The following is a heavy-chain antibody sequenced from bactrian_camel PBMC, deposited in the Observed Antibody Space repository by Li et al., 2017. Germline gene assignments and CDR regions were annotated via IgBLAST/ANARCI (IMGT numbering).Heavy chain of an antibody. V-gene: IGHV3S63*01. J-gene: IGHJ4*01. CDR2: ISWNGSE. CDR3: ARWGMGYYEDNY. D-gene: IGHD2*01. Sequence: VQLVESGGGLVQAGGSLRLSCTVSGLRFADYSLGWLRQAPGKEREGVSCISWNGSEYYADSVKGRFTISRDNAKNTVYLQMNSLKSEDTALYYCARWGMGYYEDNYWGQGTQVTVS. CDR1: GLRFADYS.